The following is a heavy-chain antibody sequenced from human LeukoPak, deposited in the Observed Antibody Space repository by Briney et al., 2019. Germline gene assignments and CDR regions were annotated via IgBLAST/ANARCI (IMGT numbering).Heavy chain of an antibody. J-gene: IGHJ5*02. CDR3: AKDSSGYYVNWFDP. Sequence: GGSLRLSCAASVFTFDDYAMHWVRQAPGKGLEWVSGISWNSGSIGYADSVKGRFTISRDNAKNSLYLQMNSLRAEDTALYYCAKDSSGYYVNWFDPWGQGTLVTVSS. V-gene: IGHV3-9*01. D-gene: IGHD3-22*01. CDR1: VFTFDDYA. CDR2: ISWNSGSI.